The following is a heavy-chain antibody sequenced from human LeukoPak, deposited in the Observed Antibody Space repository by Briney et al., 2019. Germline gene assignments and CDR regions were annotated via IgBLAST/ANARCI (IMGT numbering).Heavy chain of an antibody. J-gene: IGHJ3*02. CDR1: GASINNYY. Sequence: SETLSLTCTVSGASINNYYWSWIRQPPGKGLEWIGYIYYSRSTNYSPSLKSRVTISVDTSQNQFSLRLRSVTASDTAVYYCARGNSGYDYAFDIWGQGTMVTVSS. CDR2: IYYSRST. CDR3: ARGNSGYDYAFDI. D-gene: IGHD5-12*01. V-gene: IGHV4-59*01.